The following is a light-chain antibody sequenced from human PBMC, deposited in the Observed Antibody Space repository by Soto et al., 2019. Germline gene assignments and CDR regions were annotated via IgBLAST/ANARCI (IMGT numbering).Light chain of an antibody. CDR3: SSYTSSTTPYV. CDR1: SSDVGGYNY. J-gene: IGLJ1*01. Sequence: QSVLTQPASVSGSPGQSITISCTGTSSDVGGYNYVSWYQHHPGKAPKLMIYEVSNRPSGVSNRFSGSKSGNTASLTISGLQADDEADYYCSSYTSSTTPYVFGTGTKATVL. V-gene: IGLV2-14*01. CDR2: EVS.